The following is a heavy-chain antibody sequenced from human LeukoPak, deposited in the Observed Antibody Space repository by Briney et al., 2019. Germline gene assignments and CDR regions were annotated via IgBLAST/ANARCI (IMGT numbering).Heavy chain of an antibody. Sequence: SETLSLTCTISGDSIRSGSYYWSWIRQPAGKGLEWIGRAYTNGDTKYNPSLKSRVTISINTSKNQFSLNLSSVTAADTAVYYCARASPDYCSSDNCYSGVRGAYNWFDPWGQGTLVTVSS. J-gene: IGHJ5*02. CDR3: ARASPDYCSSDNCYSGVRGAYNWFDP. V-gene: IGHV4-61*02. CDR2: AYTNGDT. CDR1: GDSIRSGSYY. D-gene: IGHD2-15*01.